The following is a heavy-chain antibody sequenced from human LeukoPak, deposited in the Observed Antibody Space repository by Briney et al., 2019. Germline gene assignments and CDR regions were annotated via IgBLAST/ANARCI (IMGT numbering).Heavy chain of an antibody. CDR3: ARGDYYDSSGYYGVGDY. CDR2: IIPIFGTA. V-gene: IGHV1-69*05. J-gene: IGHJ4*02. D-gene: IGHD3-22*01. Sequence: SVKVSCKVSGGTFSSYAISWVRQAPGQGLEWMGGIIPIFGTANYAQKFQGRVTITTDESTSTAYMELSSLRSEDTAVYYCARGDYYDSSGYYGVGDYWGQGTLVTVSS. CDR1: GGTFSSYA.